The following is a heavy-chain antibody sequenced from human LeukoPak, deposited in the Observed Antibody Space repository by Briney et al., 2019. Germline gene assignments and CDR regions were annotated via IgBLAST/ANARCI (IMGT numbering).Heavy chain of an antibody. CDR3: ARGREVRGVIPRVPEYNWFDP. CDR2: INHSGST. D-gene: IGHD3-10*01. J-gene: IGHJ5*02. CDR1: GGSFSGYY. V-gene: IGHV4-34*01. Sequence: SETLSLTCAVYGGSFSGYYWSWIRQPPGKGLEWIGEINHSGSTNYNPSLKSRVTISVDTSKNQFSLKLSSVTAADTAVYYCARGREVRGVIPRVPEYNWFDPWGQGTLVTVSS.